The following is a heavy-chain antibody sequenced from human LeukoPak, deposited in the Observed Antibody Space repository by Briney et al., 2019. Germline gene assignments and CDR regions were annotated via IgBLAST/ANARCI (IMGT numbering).Heavy chain of an antibody. V-gene: IGHV4-4*07. CDR2: IYTSGST. Sequence: SETLSLTCTVSGGPISSYYWSWIRQPAGKGLEWIGRIYTSGSTNYNPSLKSRVTMSVDTSKNQFSLKLSSVTAADTAVYYCARDTPTHQGMIVMDYWGQGTLVTVSS. CDR3: ARDTPTHQGMIVMDY. CDR1: GGPISSYY. J-gene: IGHJ4*02. D-gene: IGHD3-22*01.